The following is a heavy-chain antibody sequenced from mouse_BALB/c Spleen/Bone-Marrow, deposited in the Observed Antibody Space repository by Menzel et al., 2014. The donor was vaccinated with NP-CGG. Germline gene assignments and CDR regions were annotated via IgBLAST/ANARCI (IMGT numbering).Heavy chain of an antibody. J-gene: IGHJ2*01. CDR2: INPYNDVT. V-gene: IGHV1-14*01. Sequence: VQLQQSGPELVKPGASVKMSCKASGYKFTSYVMLWVKQKPGQGLEWIGYINPYNDVTTYNEKFKGKASLISDKSSSTAYMELSSLTSDDSAVYYCGRDYYRGSFDYWGQGTTLTVSS. D-gene: IGHD2-14*01. CDR3: GRDYYRGSFDY. CDR1: GYKFTSYV.